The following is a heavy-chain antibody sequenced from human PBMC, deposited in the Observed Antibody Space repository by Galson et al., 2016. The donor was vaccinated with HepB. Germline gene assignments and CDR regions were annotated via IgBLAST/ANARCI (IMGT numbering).Heavy chain of an antibody. V-gene: IGHV3-30*09. D-gene: IGHD3-16*02. CDR3: ARGMGVVLRVIADLFDY. J-gene: IGHJ4*02. CDR1: GFTLNNYA. Sequence: SLRLSCAASGFTLNNYALNWVRQAPGKGLEWVALISYDGSNRYYGDPVRGRFAISRDTSKNTVYLQMNSLRAEDTAVYYCARGMGVVLRVIADLFDYWGQGTLVTVSS. CDR2: ISYDGSNR.